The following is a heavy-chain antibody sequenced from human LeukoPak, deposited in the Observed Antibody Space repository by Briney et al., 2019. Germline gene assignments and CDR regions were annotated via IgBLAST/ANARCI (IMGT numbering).Heavy chain of an antibody. J-gene: IGHJ4*02. CDR1: GYSFYNYW. CDR3: AREPYCNTSTCPTYFDS. Sequence: GESLKISCKVSGYSFYNYWIGWVRQLPGKGLEWMGITYPGDSDTRYSPSFQGQVTISADESITTAYPQWTSLKASDTAMYFCAREPYCNTSTCPTYFDSWGQGTLVTVSS. D-gene: IGHD2/OR15-2a*01. CDR2: TYPGDSDT. V-gene: IGHV5-51*01.